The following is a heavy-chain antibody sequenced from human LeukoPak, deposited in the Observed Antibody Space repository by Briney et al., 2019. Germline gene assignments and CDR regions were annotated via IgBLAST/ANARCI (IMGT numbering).Heavy chain of an antibody. CDR1: GGSISSGYY. J-gene: IGHJ5*02. D-gene: IGHD4-17*01. Sequence: SQTLSLTCTVSGGSISSGYYWGWIRQPPGKGLEWIGSIYHSGSTYYNPSLKSRVTISVDTSKNQFSLKLSSVTAADTAVYYCARQRTVRDWFDPWGQGTLVTVSS. V-gene: IGHV4-38-2*02. CDR2: IYHSGST. CDR3: ARQRTVRDWFDP.